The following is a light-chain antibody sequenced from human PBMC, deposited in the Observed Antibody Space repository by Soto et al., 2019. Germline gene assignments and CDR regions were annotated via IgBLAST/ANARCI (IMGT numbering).Light chain of an antibody. Sequence: DIQMTQSPSSVSASVGDRVTITCRASQGIRSWLAWYQQKPGKAPKLLIFAASSLQSGVTSRFSGSGSGTEFTLTINNLQPEDFATYYCQQSDTFPATCGGGTKV. CDR3: QQSDTFPAT. CDR1: QGIRSW. CDR2: AAS. J-gene: IGKJ4*01. V-gene: IGKV1D-12*01.